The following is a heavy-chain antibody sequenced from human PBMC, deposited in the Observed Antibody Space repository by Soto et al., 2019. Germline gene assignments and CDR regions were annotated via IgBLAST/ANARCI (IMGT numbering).Heavy chain of an antibody. J-gene: IGHJ4*02. Sequence: SETLSLTCAVSGGSISSGGYSWSWIRQPPGKGLEWIGYIYHSGSTYYNPSLKSGVTISVDRSKNQLSLKLSSVTAADTAVYSCAREDTYYYGSGSFDYWGQGTLVTVSS. CDR1: GGSISSGGYS. CDR3: AREDTYYYGSGSFDY. CDR2: IYHSGST. V-gene: IGHV4-30-2*01. D-gene: IGHD3-10*01.